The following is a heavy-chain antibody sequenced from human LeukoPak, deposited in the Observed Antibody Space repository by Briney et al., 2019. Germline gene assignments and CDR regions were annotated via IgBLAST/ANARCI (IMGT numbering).Heavy chain of an antibody. CDR2: ISNSDSTI. Sequence: GGSLRLSCAASGFTFSDHYMSWIRQAPGKGLEWVAYISNSDSTIDYADSVRGRFIISRDNAKNSLYLQMGSRRGEDTAVYFCVRGYTGSHRGIDYWGQGTLVTVSS. J-gene: IGHJ4*02. V-gene: IGHV3-11*01. D-gene: IGHD1-26*01. CDR1: GFTFSDHY. CDR3: VRGYTGSHRGIDY.